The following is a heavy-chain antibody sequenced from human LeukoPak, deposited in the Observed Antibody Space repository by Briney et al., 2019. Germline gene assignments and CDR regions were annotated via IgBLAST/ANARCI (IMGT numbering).Heavy chain of an antibody. CDR1: GDSISSYS. Sequence: SETLSLTCPISGDSISSYSWSWIRQPPGKGLEWIGYIHYSGSTTYNPSLKSRVTISADPSKHQLSLSLSSVTAADTAVYFCATAFNFGLDVWGQGTTVTVSS. CDR3: ATAFNFGLDV. V-gene: IGHV4-59*01. CDR2: IHYSGST. J-gene: IGHJ6*02.